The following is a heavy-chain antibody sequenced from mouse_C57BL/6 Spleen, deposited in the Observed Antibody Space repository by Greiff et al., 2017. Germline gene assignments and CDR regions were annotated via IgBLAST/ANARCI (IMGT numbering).Heavy chain of an antibody. D-gene: IGHD1-1*01. CDR2: IYWDDDK. J-gene: IGHJ3*01. CDR3: ARIYGSSLAWFAY. CDR1: GFSLSTSGMG. V-gene: IGHV8-12*01. Sequence: QVTLKVCGPGILQSSQTLSLTCSFSGFSLSTSGMGVSWIRQPSGKGLEWLAHIYWDDDKRYNPPLKSRLTISKDTSRNQVFLKITSVDTADTATYYCARIYGSSLAWFAYWGQGTLVTVSA.